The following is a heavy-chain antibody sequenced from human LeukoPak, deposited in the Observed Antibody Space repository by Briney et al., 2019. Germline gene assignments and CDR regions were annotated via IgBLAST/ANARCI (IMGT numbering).Heavy chain of an antibody. Sequence: ASVKVSCKASGGTFSSYAISWVRQAPGQGLEWMGRIIPIFGTANYAEKFQGRVTITTDESTSTAYMELSSLRSEDTAVYYCAREFSWVYFDYWGQGTLVTVSS. CDR2: IIPIFGTA. CDR3: AREFSWVYFDY. CDR1: GGTFSSYA. V-gene: IGHV1-69*05. J-gene: IGHJ4*02. D-gene: IGHD1-26*01.